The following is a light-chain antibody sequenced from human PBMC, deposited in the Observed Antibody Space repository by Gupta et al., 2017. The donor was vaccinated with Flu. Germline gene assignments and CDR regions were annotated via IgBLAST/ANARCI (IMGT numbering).Light chain of an antibody. CDR1: SSNIGSNT. Sequence: QSVLTQAPSASGTPGQRVTISCSGSSSNIGSNTVNWYQQFPGAAPKLLIYTNTQRPSGVTDRFSGSKSGTSASLTISGLQAEDEADYYCAAWDDSLNGWVFGGGTKLTVL. J-gene: IGLJ3*02. CDR3: AAWDDSLNGWV. V-gene: IGLV1-44*01. CDR2: TNT.